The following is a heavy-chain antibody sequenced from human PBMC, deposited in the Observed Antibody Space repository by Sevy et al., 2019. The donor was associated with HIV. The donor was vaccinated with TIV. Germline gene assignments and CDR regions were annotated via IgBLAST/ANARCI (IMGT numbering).Heavy chain of an antibody. D-gene: IGHD3-10*01. Sequence: GGSLRLSCAASGFTFSNYAMNWVRRAPGKGLEWVSHISGSGSTTYYADSVKGRFTISRDNSKNMLYLQMNSLRAEDTAVYYCAKLGPYYGSRKDYFDYRGQGTLVTVSS. V-gene: IGHV3-23*01. J-gene: IGHJ4*02. CDR3: AKLGPYYGSRKDYFDY. CDR2: ISGSGSTT. CDR1: GFTFSNYA.